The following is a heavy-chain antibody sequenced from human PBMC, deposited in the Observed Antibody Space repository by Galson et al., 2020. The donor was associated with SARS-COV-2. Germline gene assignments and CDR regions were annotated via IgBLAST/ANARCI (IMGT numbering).Heavy chain of an antibody. V-gene: IGHV1-2*02. CDR2: INPNSGGT. D-gene: IGHD2-15*01. CDR3: ARGVYCSGGSCCALSSHYYYGMDV. J-gene: IGHJ6*02. Sequence: ASVKVSCKASGYTFTGYYMHWVRQAPGQGLEWMGWINPNSGGTNYAQKFQGRVTMTRDTSISTAYMELSSLRSDDTAVYYCARGVYCSGGSCCALSSHYYYGMDVWGQGTTVTVSS. CDR1: GYTFTGYY.